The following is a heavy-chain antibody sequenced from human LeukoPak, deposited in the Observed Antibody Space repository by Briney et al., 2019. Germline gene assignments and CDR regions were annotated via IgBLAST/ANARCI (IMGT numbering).Heavy chain of an antibody. D-gene: IGHD3-16*01. V-gene: IGHV4-34*01. CDR2: INHSGST. CDR3: ARGGGFAKYYFDY. Sequence: SETLSLTCAVYGGSFSGYYWSWIRQPPGKGLEWIGEINHSGSTNYNPSLKSRVTISVDTSKNQFSLKLSSVTAADTAVYYCARGGGFAKYYFDYWGQGTLVTVSS. J-gene: IGHJ4*02. CDR1: GGSFSGYY.